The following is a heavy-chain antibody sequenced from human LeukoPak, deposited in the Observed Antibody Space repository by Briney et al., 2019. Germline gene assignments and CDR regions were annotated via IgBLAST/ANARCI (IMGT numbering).Heavy chain of an antibody. CDR1: GFTFSSYW. D-gene: IGHD5-18*01. CDR3: ARDGQLWAYYYYYYMDV. V-gene: IGHV3-74*01. CDR2: INSDGSST. J-gene: IGHJ6*03. Sequence: GGSLRLSCAASGFTFSSYWMHWVRQAPGKGLGWVSRINSDGSSTSYADSVKGRFTISRDNAKNTLYLQMNSLRAEDTAVYYCARDGQLWAYYYYYYMDVWGKGTTVTVSS.